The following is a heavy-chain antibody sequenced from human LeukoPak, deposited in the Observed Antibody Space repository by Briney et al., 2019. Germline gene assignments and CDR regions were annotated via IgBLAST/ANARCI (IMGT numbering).Heavy chain of an antibody. V-gene: IGHV3-30*02. CDR2: AWYDGTNE. CDR1: GITSRNYG. J-gene: IGHJ4*02. Sequence: GGSLRLSCVASGITSRNYGMHWVRQAPGKGLEWVAVAWYDGTNEDYADSVKGRFIVSRDISKHTLYLQMNSLRAEDTAVYYCANDQSDYWGQGTLVTVSS. CDR3: ANDQSDY.